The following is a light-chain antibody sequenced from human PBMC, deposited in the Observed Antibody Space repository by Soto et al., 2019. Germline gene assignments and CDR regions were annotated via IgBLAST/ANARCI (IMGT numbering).Light chain of an antibody. CDR3: QQYATSPLMYT. Sequence: ESVLTQSPGSLSLSPGETATLSCRASQSIINNYLAWYQQKPGQAPRLLIYGASIRATGVPDRFSGSGSGTDFTLTITRLAAEDFAVYYCQQYATSPLMYTFGQGTKLGVK. CDR1: QSIINNY. CDR2: GAS. V-gene: IGKV3-20*01. J-gene: IGKJ2*01.